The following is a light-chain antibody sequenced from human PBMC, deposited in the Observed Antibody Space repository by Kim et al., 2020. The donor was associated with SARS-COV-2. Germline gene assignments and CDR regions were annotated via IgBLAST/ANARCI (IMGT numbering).Light chain of an antibody. CDR3: QQHTSRPLT. CDR2: DAS. J-gene: IGKJ4*01. V-gene: IGKV3D-11*02. Sequence: LSQGKGTTPSRGARDSINSFVGWHQKKPDQPPMLLNCDASSRATGIPARCSGSGGGTDFTLTISSLEPEDLAVYYCQQHTSRPLTFGGGTKVEIK. CDR1: DSINSF.